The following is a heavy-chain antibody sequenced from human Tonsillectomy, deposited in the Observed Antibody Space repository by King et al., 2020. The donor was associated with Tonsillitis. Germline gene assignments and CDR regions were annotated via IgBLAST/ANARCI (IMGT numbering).Heavy chain of an antibody. Sequence: VQLVESGGGVVQPGRSLRLSCAASGFSFSTSGMHWVRQAPGKGLEWVALISYDGNTKYYADSVKGRFTISRDNFKNTLYMEMTSLRAADTAVYYCAKDLTGGDNSYYYMDVWGKGTTVTVSS. D-gene: IGHD7-27*01. CDR1: GFSFSTSG. CDR3: AKDLTGGDNSYYYMDV. J-gene: IGHJ6*03. V-gene: IGHV3-30*18. CDR2: ISYDGNTK.